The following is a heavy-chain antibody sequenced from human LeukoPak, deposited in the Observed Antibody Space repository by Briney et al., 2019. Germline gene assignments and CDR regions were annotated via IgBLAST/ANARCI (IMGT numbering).Heavy chain of an antibody. Sequence: ASVKVSCKASGYTFTGYYMHWVRQAPGQGLEGMGWINPNSGGTNYAQKFQGRVTMTRDTSISTAYMELSRLRSDDTAVYHCARVEYYDSSGLGPLDYWGQGTLVTVSS. D-gene: IGHD3-22*01. CDR2: INPNSGGT. V-gene: IGHV1-2*02. CDR1: GYTFTGYY. CDR3: ARVEYYDSSGLGPLDY. J-gene: IGHJ4*02.